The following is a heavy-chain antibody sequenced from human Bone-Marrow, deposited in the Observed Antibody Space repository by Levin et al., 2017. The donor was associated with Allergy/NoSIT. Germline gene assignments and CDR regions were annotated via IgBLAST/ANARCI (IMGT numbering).Heavy chain of an antibody. D-gene: IGHD2/OR15-2a*01. Sequence: GESLKISCAASGFTFSRFAMGWVRQAPGKGLEWVSIVTLRGGSSYYPDSVKGRFTLSRDNSQNTLFLQMNSLRVEDPAAYYCAKRSREYRSSAGGYAFGSGGQGILVTVS. V-gene: IGHV3-23*01. CDR2: VTLRGGSS. CDR1: GFTFSRFA. J-gene: IGHJ4*02. CDR3: AKRSREYRSSAGGYAFGS.